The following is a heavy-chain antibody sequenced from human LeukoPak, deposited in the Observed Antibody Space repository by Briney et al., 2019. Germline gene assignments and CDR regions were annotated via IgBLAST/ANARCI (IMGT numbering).Heavy chain of an antibody. CDR3: AIGVAGTHFDY. CDR1: GHTFDYG. CDR2: ISAYNAYT. D-gene: IGHD6-19*01. V-gene: IGHV1-18*01. Sequence: ASVKVSCKAPGHTFDYGVSWVRQAPGQGLEWMGWISAYNAYTNYPQKVQGRVTMTTDTTTSTVYMELRGLRSGDTAVYYCAIGVAGTHFDYWGQGTLVTVSS. J-gene: IGHJ4*02.